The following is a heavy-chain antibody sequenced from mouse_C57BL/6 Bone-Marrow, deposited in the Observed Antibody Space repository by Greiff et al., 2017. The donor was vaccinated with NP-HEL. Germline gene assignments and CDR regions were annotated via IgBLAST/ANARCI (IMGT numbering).Heavy chain of an antibody. CDR2: ISNLAYSI. D-gene: IGHD2-1*01. J-gene: IGHJ4*01. CDR1: GFTFSDYG. V-gene: IGHV5-15*01. CDR3: ARPLLYYYAMDY. Sequence: EVKVVESGGGLVQPGGSLKLSCAASGFTFSDYGMAWVRQAPRKGPEWVAFISNLAYSIYYADTVTGRFTISSENAKNTLYLEMSSLRSEDTAMYYCARPLLYYYAMDYWGQGTSVTVSS.